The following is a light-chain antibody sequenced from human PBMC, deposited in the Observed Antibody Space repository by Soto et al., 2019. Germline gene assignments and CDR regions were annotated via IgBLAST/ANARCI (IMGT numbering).Light chain of an antibody. CDR3: CSYAGNNKLI. J-gene: IGLJ2*01. V-gene: IGLV2-11*01. CDR1: SSDVGAYNY. CDR2: DVS. Sequence: QSALTQPRSVSGSPGQSVAISCSGTSSDVGAYNYVSWYQHHPGKAPRLMIYDVSKRSSGVPDRFSGSKSGNTASLTISGLQTEDDSDYYCCSYAGNNKLIFGGGTKVTVL.